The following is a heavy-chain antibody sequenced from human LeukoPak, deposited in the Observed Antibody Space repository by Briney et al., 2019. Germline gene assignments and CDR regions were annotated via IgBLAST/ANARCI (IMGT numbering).Heavy chain of an antibody. V-gene: IGHV4-34*01. Sequence: SETLSLTCAVYGGSFSGYYWSWIRQPPGKGLEWIGEINHSGSTNHNPSLKNRVTISVDTSKNQFSLKLSSVTAADTAVYYCARGVKYQLLLNWFDPWGQGTLVTVSS. CDR2: INHSGST. D-gene: IGHD2-2*01. J-gene: IGHJ5*02. CDR1: GGSFSGYY. CDR3: ARGVKYQLLLNWFDP.